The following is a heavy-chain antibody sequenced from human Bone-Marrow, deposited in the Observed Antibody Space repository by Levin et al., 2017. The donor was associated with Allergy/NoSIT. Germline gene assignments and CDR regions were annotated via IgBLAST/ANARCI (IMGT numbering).Heavy chain of an antibody. Sequence: PGGSLRLSCAASGFTFSSYWMSWVRQAPGKGLEWVANIKQDGSEKYYVDSVKGRFTISRDNAKNSLYLQMNSLRAEDTAVYYCAREDIGYCISTSCSSPDYYYYGMDVWGQGTTVTVSS. V-gene: IGHV3-7*01. CDR2: IKQDGSEK. CDR3: AREDIGYCISTSCSSPDYYYYGMDV. D-gene: IGHD2-2*01. J-gene: IGHJ6*02. CDR1: GFTFSSYW.